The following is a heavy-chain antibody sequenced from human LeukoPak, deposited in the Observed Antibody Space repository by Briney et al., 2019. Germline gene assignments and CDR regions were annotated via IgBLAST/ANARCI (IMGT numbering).Heavy chain of an antibody. V-gene: IGHV4-31*03. D-gene: IGHD4-23*01. CDR3: ARESRSDTPTVVTVGYFDL. J-gene: IGHJ2*01. Sequence: ASQTLSLTCTVSGGSISSGGYYWSWIPQHPGKGLEWIGYIYYSGSTYYNPSLKSRVTISVDTSKNPFSLKLSSVTAADTAVYYCARESRSDTPTVVTVGYFDLWGRGTLVTVSS. CDR1: GGSISSGGYY. CDR2: IYYSGST.